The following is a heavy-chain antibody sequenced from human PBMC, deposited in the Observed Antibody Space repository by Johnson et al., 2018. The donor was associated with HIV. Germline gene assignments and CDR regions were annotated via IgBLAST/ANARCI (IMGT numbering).Heavy chain of an antibody. D-gene: IGHD3-16*02. CDR1: GFDYKNYA. CDR2: ISGSGRST. V-gene: IGHV3-23*04. Sequence: VQLVESGGGFVQPGGSLRLSCSASGFDYKNYAISWLRQIPRKGLEWVSTISGSGRSTYYADSVKGRFTISRDNSQNTLYLQMNSLGVGDTSVYFCARPPAYLYKAAFSIWGQGTMVTVSS. J-gene: IGHJ3*02. CDR3: ARPPAYLYKAAFSI.